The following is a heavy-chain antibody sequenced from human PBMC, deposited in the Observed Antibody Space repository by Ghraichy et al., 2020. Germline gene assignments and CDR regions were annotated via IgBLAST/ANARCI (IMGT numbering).Heavy chain of an antibody. CDR3: ASNARARQGYCGGDCYAN. D-gene: IGHD2-21*02. J-gene: IGHJ4*02. CDR2: IDHDGST. CDR1: GGSLSGYY. V-gene: IGHV4-34*01. Sequence: SETLSLTCAVYGGSLSGYYWSWIRQPPGKGLEWIGGIDHDGSTNYNPSLKSRVTILVDTSKNQFSLKLSSVTAADTAVYSCASNARARQGYCGGDCYANWGPGTLVTVSS.